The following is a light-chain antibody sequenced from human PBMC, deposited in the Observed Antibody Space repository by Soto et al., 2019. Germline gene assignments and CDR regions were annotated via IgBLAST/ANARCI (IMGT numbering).Light chain of an antibody. CDR3: QQYSKEST. Sequence: DVEMTQSPSTLPTSIGDRVTINCRASQNVSNWLAWYQQKPGKAPKLLIYKASRLESGVPSRFSASGSGTDFTLTINSLQSDYFATYFCQQYSKESTFGQGTKLEIK. CDR1: QNVSNW. J-gene: IGKJ2*01. CDR2: KAS. V-gene: IGKV1-5*03.